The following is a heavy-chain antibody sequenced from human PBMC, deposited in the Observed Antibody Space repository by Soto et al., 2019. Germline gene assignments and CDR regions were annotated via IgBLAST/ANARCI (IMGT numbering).Heavy chain of an antibody. CDR1: GYTFSSYN. CDR3: ARDLPPVDY. V-gene: IGHV1-18*01. Sequence: QIQLVQSGAEVKKPGASVKVSCKASGYTFSSYNITWVRQAPGQGLEWMGWISAYNGNTNYAQNLQGRVTMTTDPSTSTAYMELRRLRSDDTAVYYCARDLPPVDYWGQGTLVTVSS. CDR2: ISAYNGNT. J-gene: IGHJ4*02.